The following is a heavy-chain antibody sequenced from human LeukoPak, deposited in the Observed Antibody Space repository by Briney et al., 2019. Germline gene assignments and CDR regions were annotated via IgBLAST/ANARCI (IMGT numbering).Heavy chain of an antibody. D-gene: IGHD6-19*01. CDR1: AGSISSYY. J-gene: IGHJ5*02. Sequence: ASETLSLTCTVSAGSISSYYRSSIRQPAGKGLEWIGRIYTGGSTNYNPSLKSRVTMSVDTSKNQFSLKLSYETAEDTAVYDFSREAVAGTDWFDPWGQGTMVTVSS. CDR3: SREAVAGTDWFDP. CDR2: IYTGGST. V-gene: IGHV4-4*07.